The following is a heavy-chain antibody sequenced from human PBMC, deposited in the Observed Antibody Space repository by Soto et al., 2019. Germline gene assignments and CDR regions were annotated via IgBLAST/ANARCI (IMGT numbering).Heavy chain of an antibody. V-gene: IGHV4-34*01. J-gene: IGHJ4*02. D-gene: IGHD1-26*01. CDR2: INHSGNT. CDR1: GKSLSGYY. Sequence: XATLSLTFAVYGKSLSGYYGSWIRQPPGKALEWIGEINHSGNTTYNPSLKSRVTISVDTSKNQLFLNLSSATAADTAMYFCARHNVRGRTIAGAAEFWGQGTLVTVSS. CDR3: ARHNVRGRTIAGAAEF.